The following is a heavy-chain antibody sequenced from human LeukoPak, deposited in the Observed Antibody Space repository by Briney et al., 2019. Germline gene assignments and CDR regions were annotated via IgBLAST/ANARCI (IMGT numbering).Heavy chain of an antibody. CDR2: IYPGDSDT. Sequence: GESLKISCKASGYSFTNNWIGWVRQMSGKGLEWMGIIYPGDSDTRYSPSFQGQVTISADKSISTAYLQWSGLKASDTAMYYCARRSSGWFWEWGQGTLVTVSS. CDR3: ARRSSGWFWE. CDR1: GYSFTNNW. J-gene: IGHJ4*02. V-gene: IGHV5-51*01. D-gene: IGHD6-19*01.